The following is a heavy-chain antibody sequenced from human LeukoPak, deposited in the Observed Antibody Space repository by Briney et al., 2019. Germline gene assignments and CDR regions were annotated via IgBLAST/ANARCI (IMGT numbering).Heavy chain of an antibody. CDR1: GFTFSSYA. Sequence: GRSLRLSCAASGFTFSSYAITWVRQAPGKGLQWVSSISGSGGSPYYADSVKGRFTISRDNSKNTVDLQMISLRVEDTAIYYCAKSTGYGGNRGLYDFDYWGQGILVTVSS. V-gene: IGHV3-23*01. D-gene: IGHD4-23*01. CDR2: ISGSGGSP. J-gene: IGHJ4*02. CDR3: AKSTGYGGNRGLYDFDY.